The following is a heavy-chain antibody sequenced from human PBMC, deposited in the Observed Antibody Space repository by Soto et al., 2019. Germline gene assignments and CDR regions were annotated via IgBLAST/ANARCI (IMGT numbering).Heavy chain of an antibody. CDR3: ARSARSWFDP. CDR2: IYYSGST. CDR1: GGSISSGGYY. J-gene: IGHJ5*02. V-gene: IGHV4-31*03. Sequence: SETLSLTCTVSGGSISSGGYYWSWIRQHPGKGLEWIGYIYYSGSTYYNPSLKSRVTISVDTSKNQFSLKLSSVTAADTAVYYCARSARSWFDPWGQGTLVTVSS.